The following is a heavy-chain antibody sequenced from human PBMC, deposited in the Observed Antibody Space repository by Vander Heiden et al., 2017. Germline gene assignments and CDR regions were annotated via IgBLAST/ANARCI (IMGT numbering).Heavy chain of an antibody. Sequence: EVQLVESGGGLVQPGGSLRLSCAASGFTFRRYWMHWCRQAPGKGPVWVSRINEDGSTTNHADSVRGRFTISRDNAENTLYLQMNSLRAEDTGVYYCNRDLGGVDSTWGRGTLVIVSS. CDR2: INEDGSTT. J-gene: IGHJ5*02. CDR3: NRDLGGVDST. V-gene: IGHV3-74*01. CDR1: GFTFRRYW. D-gene: IGHD2-15*01.